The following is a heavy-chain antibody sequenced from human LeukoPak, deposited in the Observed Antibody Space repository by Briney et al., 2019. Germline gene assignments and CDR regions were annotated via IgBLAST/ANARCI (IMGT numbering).Heavy chain of an antibody. CDR3: ARHRVAAAYFDY. D-gene: IGHD6-13*01. J-gene: IGHJ4*02. V-gene: IGHV4-39*01. CDR2: IYYSGST. Sequence: SETLSLTCTVSGGSISSYYWGWIRQPPGKGLEWIGSIYYSGSTYYNPSLKSRVTISVDTSKNQFSLKLSSVTAADTAVYYCARHRVAAAYFDYWGQGTLVTVSS. CDR1: GGSISSYY.